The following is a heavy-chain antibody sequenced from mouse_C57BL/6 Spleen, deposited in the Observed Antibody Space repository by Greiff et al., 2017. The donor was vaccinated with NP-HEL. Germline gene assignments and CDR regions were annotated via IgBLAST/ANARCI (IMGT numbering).Heavy chain of an antibody. D-gene: IGHD2-4*01. CDR1: GYAFTNYL. CDR2: INPGSGGT. J-gene: IGHJ2*01. CDR3: ARWYDYADY. Sequence: VQLQESGAELVRPGTSVKVSCKASGYAFTNYLIEWVKQRPGQGLEWIGVINPGSGGTNYNEKFKGKATLTADKSSSTAYMQLSSLTSEDSAVYFCARWYDYADYWGQGTTLTVSS. V-gene: IGHV1-54*01.